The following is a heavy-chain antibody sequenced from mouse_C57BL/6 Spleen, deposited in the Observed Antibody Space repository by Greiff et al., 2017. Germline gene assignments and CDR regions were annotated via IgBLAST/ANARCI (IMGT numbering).Heavy chain of an antibody. D-gene: IGHD1-1*01. CDR1: GYTFTSYW. Sequence: VQLQQPGAELVKPGASVQMSCKASGYTFTSYWLTWVKQRPGQGLEWIGDIYPCSGSTNYNEKFQSKDTLTVDTSSSTAYMQLSCLTSEDSAVYYCERCYYDGSWFAYWGQGTLVTVSA. CDR2: IYPCSGST. V-gene: IGHV1-55*01. CDR3: ERCYYDGSWFAY. J-gene: IGHJ3*01.